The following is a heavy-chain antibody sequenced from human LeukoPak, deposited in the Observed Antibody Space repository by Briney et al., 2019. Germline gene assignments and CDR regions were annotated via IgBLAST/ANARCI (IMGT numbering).Heavy chain of an antibody. V-gene: IGHV3-9*01. CDR3: ARVTAVASTSVGVDA. CDR2: ISWNSGSI. Sequence: PGRSLRLSCAASGFTFDDYAMHWVRQAPGKGLEWVSGISWNSGSIAYADSVKGRFTISRDSAKSSLYLQMNSLRAEDTAVYYCARVTAVASTSVGVDAWGQGILVTVS. CDR1: GFTFDDYA. J-gene: IGHJ4*02. D-gene: IGHD6-19*01.